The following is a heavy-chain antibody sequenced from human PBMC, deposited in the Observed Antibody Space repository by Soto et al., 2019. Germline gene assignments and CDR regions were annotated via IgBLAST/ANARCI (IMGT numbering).Heavy chain of an antibody. Sequence: GGSLRLSCEASGFTLSGFDMHWVRQPTGKGLEWVSTIGTAGDTYYAASVKGRFTISRDNAKNSLSLQMNSLRAGDTAVYFCARGQEVGAHFFDSWGQGTQVTVSS. CDR1: GFTLSGFD. CDR2: IGTAGDT. D-gene: IGHD2-15*01. V-gene: IGHV3-13*01. CDR3: ARGQEVGAHFFDS. J-gene: IGHJ4*02.